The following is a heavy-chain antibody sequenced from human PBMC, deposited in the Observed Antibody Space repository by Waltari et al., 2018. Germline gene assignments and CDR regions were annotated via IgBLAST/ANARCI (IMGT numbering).Heavy chain of an antibody. D-gene: IGHD4-17*01. CDR3: ARWHGDYVPYYFDY. J-gene: IGHJ4*02. CDR1: GGSFSGYY. Sequence: QVQLQQWGAGLLKPSETLSLTCAVYGGSFSGYYWSWIRQPPGKGLEWIGEINHSGSTNYNPSLKSRVTISVDTSKNQFSLKLSSVTAADTAVYYCARWHGDYVPYYFDYWGQGTLVTVSS. V-gene: IGHV4-34*01. CDR2: INHSGST.